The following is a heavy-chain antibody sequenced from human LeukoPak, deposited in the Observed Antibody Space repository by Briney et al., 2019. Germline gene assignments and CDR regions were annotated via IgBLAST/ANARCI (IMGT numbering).Heavy chain of an antibody. J-gene: IGHJ5*02. D-gene: IGHD3-10*01. Sequence: SQTLPLTCAVSGGSISSGGYSWSWIRQPPGKGLEWIGYIYHSGSTYYNPSLKSRVTISVDRSKNQFSLKLSSVTAADTAVYYCASYGSGSYNWFDPWGQGTLVTVSS. CDR3: ASYGSGSYNWFDP. V-gene: IGHV4-30-2*01. CDR1: GGSISSGGYS. CDR2: IYHSGST.